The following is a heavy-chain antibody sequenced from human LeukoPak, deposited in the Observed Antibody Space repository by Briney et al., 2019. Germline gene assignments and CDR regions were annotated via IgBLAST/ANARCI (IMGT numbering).Heavy chain of an antibody. CDR3: ANHYYDSSGNFDY. D-gene: IGHD3-22*01. V-gene: IGHV3-53*01. Sequence: PGESLRLSCAASGFTVSSNYMSWVRQAPGKGLEWVSVIYSGGSTYYADSVKGRFTISRDNSKNTLYLQMNSLRAEDTAVYYCANHYYDSSGNFDYWGQGTLVTVSS. J-gene: IGHJ4*02. CDR2: IYSGGST. CDR1: GFTVSSNY.